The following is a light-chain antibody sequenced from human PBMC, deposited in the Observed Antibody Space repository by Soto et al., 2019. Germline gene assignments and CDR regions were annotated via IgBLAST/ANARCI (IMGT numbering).Light chain of an antibody. CDR1: QSLLHSNGYNY. V-gene: IGKV2-28*01. Sequence: DIVMTQSPLSLPVTPGEPASISCRSSQSLLHSNGYNYLDWYLQKPGQSPQLLIYLGSNRASGVPDRFSGSVSGTDFTLKISRVEAEDVGVYYCMQPLQSWTFGQGTKVEIK. CDR2: LGS. CDR3: MQPLQSWT. J-gene: IGKJ1*01.